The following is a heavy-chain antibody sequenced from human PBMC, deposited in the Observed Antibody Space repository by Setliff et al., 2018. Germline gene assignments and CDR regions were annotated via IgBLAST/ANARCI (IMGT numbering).Heavy chain of an antibody. D-gene: IGHD5-18*01. Sequence: SKTLSLTCAVSGYSISSGYYWGWIRQPPGKGLEWIGSIYHSGSTYYNPSLKSRVTISVDTSKNQFSLKLSSVTAADTAVYYCASSRGQLRYSYGPNWFDPWGQGTLVTVSS. CDR1: GYSISSGYY. CDR3: ASSRGQLRYSYGPNWFDP. V-gene: IGHV4-38-2*01. CDR2: IYHSGST. J-gene: IGHJ5*02.